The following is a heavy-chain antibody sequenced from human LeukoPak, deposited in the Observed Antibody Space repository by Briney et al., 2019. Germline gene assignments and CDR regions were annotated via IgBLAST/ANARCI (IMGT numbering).Heavy chain of an antibody. CDR3: AREEKGDLDV. Sequence: PGGSLRLPCAASGFTFSSYSMHWVRQAPGKGLESVSAISGLGDSTFYANPVKGRFTISRDNSKNTLYLQMASLRVEDMAVYYCAREEKGDLDVWGQGTTVAVTS. J-gene: IGHJ6*02. CDR1: GFTFSSYS. V-gene: IGHV3-64*01. D-gene: IGHD5-24*01. CDR2: ISGLGDST.